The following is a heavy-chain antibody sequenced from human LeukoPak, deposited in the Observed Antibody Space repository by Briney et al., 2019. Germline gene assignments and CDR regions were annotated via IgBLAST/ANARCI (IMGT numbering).Heavy chain of an antibody. J-gene: IGHJ3*02. D-gene: IGHD3-22*01. CDR2: ISYDGSNK. V-gene: IGHV3-30*18. Sequence: PGGSLRLSCAASGFSFTTYWMGWVRQAPGKGLEWVAVISYDGSNKYYADSVKGRFTISRDNSKNTLYLQMNSLRAEDTAVYYCAKGYYDSSGYTYGFDIWGQGTMVTVSS. CDR3: AKGYYDSSGYTYGFDI. CDR1: GFSFTTYW.